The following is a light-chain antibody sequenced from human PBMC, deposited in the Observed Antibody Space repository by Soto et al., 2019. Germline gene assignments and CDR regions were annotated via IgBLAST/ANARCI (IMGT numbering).Light chain of an antibody. V-gene: IGKV3-20*01. J-gene: IGKJ2*01. CDR2: DTF. CDR3: HQYSGPPYT. Sequence: EIVLTQSPGTLSLSPGERVTLSCRASQTVSSSYFGWFQQRPGQAPRLLIYDTFYRATGIPDRFSASGSGTDFTLTSSRLEPEDFAVYYCHQYSGPPYTVGQGTKLEI. CDR1: QTVSSSY.